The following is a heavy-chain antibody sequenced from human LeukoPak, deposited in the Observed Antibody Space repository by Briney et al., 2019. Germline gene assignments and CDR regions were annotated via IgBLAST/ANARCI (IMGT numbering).Heavy chain of an antibody. CDR2: GSDVGGT. J-gene: IGHJ4*02. CDR3: ARGGGAYGGTLYSSSWFYFDY. D-gene: IGHD6-13*01. V-gene: IGHV4-34*01. CDR1: GASLIGHY. Sequence: SETLSLTCAVYGASLIGHYWSWIRQPPGKGLEWIGEGSDVGGTKYNPSIKSRVRISADTSKNQFSLKLSSVTAADTAVFYCARGGGAYGGTLYSSSWFYFDYWGQGTLVTVSS.